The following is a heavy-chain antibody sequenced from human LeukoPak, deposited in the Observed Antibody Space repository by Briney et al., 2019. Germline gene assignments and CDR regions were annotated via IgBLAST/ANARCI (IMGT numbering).Heavy chain of an antibody. D-gene: IGHD3-9*01. Sequence: GGSLRLSCAASGFTFSSYAMHWVRQAPGKGLEWVAVISYDGSNKYYADSVKGRFTISRDNSKNTLYLQMNSLRAEDTAVYYCARAPLRTLRYFDWPASPLDYWGQGTLVTVSS. J-gene: IGHJ4*02. CDR1: GFTFSSYA. V-gene: IGHV3-30-3*01. CDR2: ISYDGSNK. CDR3: ARAPLRTLRYFDWPASPLDY.